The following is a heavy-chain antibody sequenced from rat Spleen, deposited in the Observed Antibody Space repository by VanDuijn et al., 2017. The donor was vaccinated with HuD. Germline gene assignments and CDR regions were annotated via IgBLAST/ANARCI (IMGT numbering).Heavy chain of an antibody. CDR1: GFTFSNYY. CDR2: ITSGGSNT. D-gene: IGHD1-12*02. CDR3: AKSRFYYYDGGYY. J-gene: IGHJ2*01. V-gene: IGHV5-25*01. Sequence: EVQLVESGGGLVQPGRSMKLSCAASGFTFSNYYMAWVRQAPTKGLEWVATITSGGSNTYYPDSVKGRFTISRDNAKSTLFLQMDSLRSADTATYYCAKSRFYYYDGGYYWGQGVMVTVSS.